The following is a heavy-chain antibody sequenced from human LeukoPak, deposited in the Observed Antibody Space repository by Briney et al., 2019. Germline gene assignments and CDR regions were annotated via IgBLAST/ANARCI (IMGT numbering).Heavy chain of an antibody. D-gene: IGHD6-19*01. CDR3: ARDSHSSGFSLFDY. CDR2: ISSSSSTI. CDR1: GFTFNTYS. V-gene: IGHV3-48*01. J-gene: IGHJ4*02. Sequence: GGSLRLSCAASGFTFNTYSMNWVRQAPGKGLEWVSFISSSSSTIYYADSVKGRFTISRDNSKNTLYLQMNSLRAEDTAVYYCARDSHSSGFSLFDYWGQGTLVTVSS.